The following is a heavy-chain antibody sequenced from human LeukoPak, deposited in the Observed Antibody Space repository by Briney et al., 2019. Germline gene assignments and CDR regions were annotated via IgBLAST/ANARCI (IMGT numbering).Heavy chain of an antibody. J-gene: IGHJ4*02. CDR1: GGSFSGYY. V-gene: IGHV4-34*01. CDR3: ARDRGRYSYGYGGWVDY. Sequence: PSETLSLTCAVYGGSFSGYYWSWIRQPPGKGLEWIGEINHSGSTNYNPSLNSRVTISLDRSNNQVSLKLSSVIAADTAVYYCARDRGRYSYGYGGWVDYWGQGILVAVSS. D-gene: IGHD5-18*01. CDR2: INHSGST.